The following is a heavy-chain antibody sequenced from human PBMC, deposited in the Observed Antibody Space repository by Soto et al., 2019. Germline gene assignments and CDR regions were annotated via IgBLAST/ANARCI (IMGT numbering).Heavy chain of an antibody. CDR1: GYSFTSYW. J-gene: IGHJ4*02. V-gene: IGHV5-51*01. Sequence: GESLKISCKGSGYSFTSYWIGWVRQMPGKGLEWMGIIYPGDSDTRYSPSFQGQVTISADKSISTAYLQWSSLKASDTAMYYCARSVPYYYDSSGYYYGYFDFWAREPWSPSPQ. CDR2: IYPGDSDT. D-gene: IGHD3-22*01. CDR3: ARSVPYYYDSSGYYYGYFDF.